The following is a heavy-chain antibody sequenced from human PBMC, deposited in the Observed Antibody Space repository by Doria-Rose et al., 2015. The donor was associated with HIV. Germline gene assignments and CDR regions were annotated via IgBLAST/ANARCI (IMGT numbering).Heavy chain of an antibody. V-gene: IGHV2-26*01. J-gene: IGHJ4*02. CDR3: ARIKSSRWYHKYYFDF. D-gene: IGHD6-13*01. CDR2: IFSDDER. Sequence: QVTLKESGPVLVKPTETLTLTCTVSGVSLSSPGMGVSWISQPPGKALEWLANIFSDDERSYKTSLKSRLNIARRASKSQAVLTMTDMDPVDTATYYCARIKSSRWYHKYYFDFWGQGTLVIVSA. CDR1: GVSLSSPGMG.